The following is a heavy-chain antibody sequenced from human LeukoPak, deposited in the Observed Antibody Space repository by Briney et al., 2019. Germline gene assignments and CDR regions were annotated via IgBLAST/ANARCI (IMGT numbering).Heavy chain of an antibody. Sequence: PSQTLSLTCTVSGGSISSGSYYWSWLRQPAGKGLEWIARIYTSGSTHYNPSLKSRFTMSVATSKNQFSLKLSSVTAADTAVYYCARDLSPFSMVRGVIIPYYYYYMDVWGKGTTVTISS. V-gene: IGHV4-61*02. CDR3: ARDLSPFSMVRGVIIPYYYYYMDV. CDR1: GGSISSGSYY. CDR2: IYTSGST. D-gene: IGHD3-10*01. J-gene: IGHJ6*03.